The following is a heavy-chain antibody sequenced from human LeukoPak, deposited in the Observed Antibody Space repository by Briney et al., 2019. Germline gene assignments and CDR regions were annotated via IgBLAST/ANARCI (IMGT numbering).Heavy chain of an antibody. D-gene: IGHD3-3*01. CDR3: ARVGITIFGVVIDAFDI. J-gene: IGHJ3*02. CDR2: IYYSGST. V-gene: IGHV4-59*01. Sequence: SETLSLTCTVSGGSISSYYGSWIRQPPGKGLEWIGYIYYSGSTNYNPSLKSRVTISVDTSKNQFSLKLSSVTAAGTAVYYCARVGITIFGVVIDAFDIWGQGKMVTVPS. CDR1: GGSISSYY.